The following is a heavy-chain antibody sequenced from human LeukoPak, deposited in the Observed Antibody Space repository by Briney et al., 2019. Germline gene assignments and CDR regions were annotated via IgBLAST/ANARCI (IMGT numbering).Heavy chain of an antibody. CDR3: ARSTYSSGPVDY. CDR2: IYHSGST. V-gene: IGHV4-38-2*02. Sequence: SETLSLTCTVSGYSISSAYYWGWIRQPPGKGLEWIGTIYHSGSTYYNPSLKSRVTMSVDTSKNQFSLKLSSVAAADTAVYYCARSTYSSGPVDYWGQGTLVTVSS. J-gene: IGHJ4*02. CDR1: GYSISSAYY. D-gene: IGHD6-19*01.